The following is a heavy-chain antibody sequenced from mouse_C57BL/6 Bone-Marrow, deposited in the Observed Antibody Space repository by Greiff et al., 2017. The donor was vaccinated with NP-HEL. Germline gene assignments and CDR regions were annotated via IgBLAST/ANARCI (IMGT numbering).Heavy chain of an antibody. V-gene: IGHV5-17*01. J-gene: IGHJ4*01. Sequence: EVQLVESGGGLVKPGGSLKLSCAASGFTFSDYGMHWVRQAPEKGLEWVAYISRGSSTIYYADTVKGRFTISRDNAKNTLFLQMTSLRSEDTAMYYCARPWLLRPYAMDYWGQGTSVTVSS. CDR3: ARPWLLRPYAMDY. D-gene: IGHD2-3*01. CDR1: GFTFSDYG. CDR2: ISRGSSTI.